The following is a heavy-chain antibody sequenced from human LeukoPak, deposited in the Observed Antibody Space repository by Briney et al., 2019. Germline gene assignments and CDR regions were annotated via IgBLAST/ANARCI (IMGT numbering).Heavy chain of an antibody. CDR1: GFTFDDYA. CDR3: AKGGGGRLIYYYYMDV. CDR2: ITWDSGFI. D-gene: IGHD3-16*01. Sequence: GGSLRLSCAASGFTFDDYAMHWVRQAPGKGLEWVSGITWDSGFIGYADSVKGRFTISRDNAKNSLYLQMNSLRAEDMALYYCAKGGGGRLIYYYYMDVWGTGTTVTVSS. J-gene: IGHJ6*03. V-gene: IGHV3-9*03.